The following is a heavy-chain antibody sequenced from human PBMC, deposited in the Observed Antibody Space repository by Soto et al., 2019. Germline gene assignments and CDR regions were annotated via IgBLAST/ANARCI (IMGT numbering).Heavy chain of an antibody. CDR3: ARHDLNYGDYWFDP. Sequence: SETLSLTCTFSGGSISSSSYYWGWIRQPPGKGLEWIGSIYYSGSTYYNPSLKSRVTISVDTSKNQFSLKLSSVTAADTAVYYCARHDLNYGDYWFDPWGQGTLVTVSS. J-gene: IGHJ5*02. CDR2: IYYSGST. V-gene: IGHV4-39*01. CDR1: GGSISSSSYY. D-gene: IGHD4-17*01.